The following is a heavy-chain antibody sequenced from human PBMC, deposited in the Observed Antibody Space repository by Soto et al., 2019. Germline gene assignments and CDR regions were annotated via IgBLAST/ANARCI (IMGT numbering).Heavy chain of an antibody. CDR3: ARKSHNWNPLDYGMDV. D-gene: IGHD1-20*01. Sequence: SVKVSFNASGYTFTSYHISWVRHTPGQGLEWMGGIIPIFGTANYAQKFQGRVTITADESTSTAYMELSSLRSEDTAVYYCARKSHNWNPLDYGMDVWGQGTTVTVSS. CDR1: GYTFTSYH. J-gene: IGHJ6*02. V-gene: IGHV1-69*01. CDR2: IIPIFGTA.